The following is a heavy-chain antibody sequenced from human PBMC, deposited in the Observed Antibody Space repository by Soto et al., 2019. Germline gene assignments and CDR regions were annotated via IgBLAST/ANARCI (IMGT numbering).Heavy chain of an antibody. Sequence: QVQLVQSGAEVKKPGASVKVSCKASGYTFTSYAMHWVRQAPGQRLEWMGWINAGNGNTKYSQKFQGRVTITRDTSASTVHMELSSLISEATAVYYCARDMGFGLSDYWGQGTLVTVSS. CDR1: GYTFTSYA. D-gene: IGHD3-10*01. CDR2: INAGNGNT. V-gene: IGHV1-3*01. CDR3: ARDMGFGLSDY. J-gene: IGHJ4*02.